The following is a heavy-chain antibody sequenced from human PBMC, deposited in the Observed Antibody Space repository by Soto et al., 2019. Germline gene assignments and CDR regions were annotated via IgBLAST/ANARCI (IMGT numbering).Heavy chain of an antibody. D-gene: IGHD4-17*01. CDR3: ARAPRGDYVHYYYHYYMDV. J-gene: IGHJ6*03. CDR2: ISSSSSYI. CDR1: GFTFSSYS. Sequence: GGSLRLSCAASGFTFSSYSMNWVRQAPGKGLEWVSSISSSSSYIYYADSVKGRFTISRDNAKNSLYLQMNSLRAEDTAVYYCARAPRGDYVHYYYHYYMDVWGKGTTVTVSS. V-gene: IGHV3-21*01.